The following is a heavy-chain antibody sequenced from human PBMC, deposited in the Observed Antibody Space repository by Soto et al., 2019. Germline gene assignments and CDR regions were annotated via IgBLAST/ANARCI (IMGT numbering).Heavy chain of an antibody. CDR1: GASIISENW. Sequence: QVQLQESGPGLVKPSGTLSLTCAVSGASIISENWWTWVRQSPGKGLEWIGEIHHTGSTTYNPSLDSRVTMSVDKSKNHFSLILSSATAADTALYYCAKSWELRRFFASWGQGTLVTVSS. J-gene: IGHJ4*02. D-gene: IGHD1-26*01. V-gene: IGHV4-4*02. CDR3: AKSWELRRFFAS. CDR2: IHHTGST.